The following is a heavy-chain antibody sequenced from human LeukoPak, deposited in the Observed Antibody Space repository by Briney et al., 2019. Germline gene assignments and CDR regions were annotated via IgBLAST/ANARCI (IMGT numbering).Heavy chain of an antibody. CDR3: APMPGDYVAFDY. Sequence: QPGGSLRLSCAASGFTFSSYAMSWVRQAPGKGLEWVSAISGSGGSTYYADSVKGRFTISRDNSKNTLYLQMNSLRAEDTAVYYCAPMPGDYVAFDYWGQGTLVTVSS. CDR2: ISGSGGST. J-gene: IGHJ4*02. V-gene: IGHV3-23*01. D-gene: IGHD4-17*01. CDR1: GFTFSSYA.